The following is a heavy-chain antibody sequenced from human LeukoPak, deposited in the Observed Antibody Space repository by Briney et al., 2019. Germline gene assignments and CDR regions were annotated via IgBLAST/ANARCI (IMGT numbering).Heavy chain of an antibody. Sequence: PGGSLRLSCAASGFTFSSYWMHWVRQAPGKGLVLVSRINSDGSSTNYADSVKGRFTISRDNAKNTLYLQMNSLRAEDTAMYYCARAVYYSNYLGYWGQGTLVTVSS. V-gene: IGHV3-74*01. CDR2: INSDGSST. D-gene: IGHD3-10*01. J-gene: IGHJ4*01. CDR1: GFTFSSYW. CDR3: ARAVYYSNYLGY.